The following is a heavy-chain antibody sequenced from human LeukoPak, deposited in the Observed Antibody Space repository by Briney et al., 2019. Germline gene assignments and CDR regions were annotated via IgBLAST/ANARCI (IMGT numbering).Heavy chain of an antibody. CDR3: AKASDPYQLPYYFDY. Sequence: GGSLRLSCAASGFTFSSYGMHWVRQAPGKGLDWVAVISYDGSNKYFADSVKGRFTISRDNSKNTLYLQVNSLRAEDTAVYYCAKASDPYQLPYYFDYWGLGTLVTVST. D-gene: IGHD2-2*01. CDR1: GFTFSSYG. CDR2: ISYDGSNK. V-gene: IGHV3-30*18. J-gene: IGHJ4*02.